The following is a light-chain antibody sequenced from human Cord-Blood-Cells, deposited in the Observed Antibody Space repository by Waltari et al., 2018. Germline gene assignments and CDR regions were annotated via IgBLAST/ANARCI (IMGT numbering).Light chain of an antibody. CDR1: QSVSSSY. J-gene: IGKJ1*01. V-gene: IGKV3-20*01. Sequence: EIVLTQSPGTLSLSPGERATLSCRASQSVSSSYLAWYQQKPGQAPRLLIYGASSGAAGSPDRFSGSGSGTDFTLTSSRREPEEFAVYYCQQYGSSPRTFGQGTKVEIK. CDR2: GAS. CDR3: QQYGSSPRT.